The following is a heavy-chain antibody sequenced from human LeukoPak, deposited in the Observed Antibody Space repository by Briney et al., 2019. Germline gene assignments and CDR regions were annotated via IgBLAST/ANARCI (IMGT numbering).Heavy chain of an antibody. CDR1: GFTVSDNY. J-gene: IGHJ4*01. V-gene: IGHV3-53*01. D-gene: IGHD1-26*01. CDR3: ARDRSTGSYDY. CDR2: IYSSGTT. Sequence: GGSLRLSCAASGFTVSDNYMTWVRQAPGKGLEWVSVIYSSGTTYYADSVKGRFTISRDNSKNTLYLQMNSLRAEDTAVYYCARDRSTGSYDYWGERRLVSVSS.